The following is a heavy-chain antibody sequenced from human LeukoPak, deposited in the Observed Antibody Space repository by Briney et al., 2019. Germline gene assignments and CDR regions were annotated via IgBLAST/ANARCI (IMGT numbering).Heavy chain of an antibody. CDR1: GFTFSSYN. CDR3: TRVRGEYYMDV. Sequence: GGSLRLSCAVSGFTFSSYNMNWVRQAPGKGLEWVSYITYITSSGSSTYYADSVKGRFTISRDNAKNSLYLQMNSLRAEDTAVYFCTRVRGEYYMDVWGKGTTVTVSS. J-gene: IGHJ6*03. V-gene: IGHV3-48*01. D-gene: IGHD3-10*01. CDR2: ITYITSSGSST.